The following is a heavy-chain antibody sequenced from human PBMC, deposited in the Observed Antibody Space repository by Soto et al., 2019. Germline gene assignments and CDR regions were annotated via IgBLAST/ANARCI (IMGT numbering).Heavy chain of an antibody. D-gene: IGHD3-3*01. CDR3: AKDGNVEWLLYRDDYYYCMDV. CDR1: GFTFSSYA. Sequence: EVQLLESGGGLVQPGGSLRLSCAASGFTFSSYAMSWVRQAPGKGLEWVSAISGSGGSTYYADSVKGRFTISRDNSKNTLYLQMNILRAEDTAVYYCAKDGNVEWLLYRDDYYYCMDVWGQGTTVTVSS. V-gene: IGHV3-23*01. J-gene: IGHJ6*02. CDR2: ISGSGGST.